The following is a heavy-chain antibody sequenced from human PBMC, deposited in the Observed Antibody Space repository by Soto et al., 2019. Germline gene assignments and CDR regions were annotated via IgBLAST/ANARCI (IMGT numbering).Heavy chain of an antibody. Sequence: PGGSLRLSCAASGPILSSYSMNWVRQAPGKGLEWVSYISSSSGTIYYADSVKGRFTISRDNAKNSLFLQMNSLRAEDTAVYYCARDGLIIRGIRDAFDIWGQGTMVTVSS. CDR1: GPILSSYS. D-gene: IGHD3-10*01. CDR3: ARDGLIIRGIRDAFDI. CDR2: ISSSSGTI. J-gene: IGHJ3*02. V-gene: IGHV3-48*01.